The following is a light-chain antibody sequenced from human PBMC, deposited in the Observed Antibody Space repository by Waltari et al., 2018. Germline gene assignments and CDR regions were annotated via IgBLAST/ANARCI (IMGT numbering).Light chain of an antibody. CDR1: SSIVGGYKY. Sequence: QSALTQPRSVSGSPGQSVTISCTGTSSIVGGYKYVSWYQQHPGKATKLRIFDVSKRPSWVPDRFSGSKSGNTASLTISGLQAEDEADYYCCSYAGIYTRVFGTGTKVTGL. J-gene: IGLJ1*01. V-gene: IGLV2-11*01. CDR3: CSYAGIYTRV. CDR2: DVS.